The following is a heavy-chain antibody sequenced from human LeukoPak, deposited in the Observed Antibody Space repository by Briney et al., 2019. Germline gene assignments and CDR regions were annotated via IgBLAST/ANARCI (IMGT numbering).Heavy chain of an antibody. CDR3: ATVDYDSSGYYSFDY. CDR2: VDPGDGET. V-gene: IGHV1-69-2*01. Sequence: ASVKVSCKVSGYTFTDYYMHWVQQAPGKGLEWMGLVDPGDGETIYAEKFQGRVTITADTSTDTAYMELSSLRSEDTAVYYCATVDYDSSGYYSFDYWGQGTLVTVSS. CDR1: GYTFTDYY. J-gene: IGHJ4*02. D-gene: IGHD3-22*01.